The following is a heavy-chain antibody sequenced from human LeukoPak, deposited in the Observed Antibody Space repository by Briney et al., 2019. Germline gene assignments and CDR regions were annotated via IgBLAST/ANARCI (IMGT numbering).Heavy chain of an antibody. CDR3: ARNDDFGGNGYFDY. CDR2: ISGRGNIT. CDR1: GFTFSSFA. Sequence: GGSLRLSCAASGFTFSSFAMRWVRQAPGKGLEWVSVISGRGNITYYADSVKGRFTVSRENSKNTLYLQRNSLRAEDTALYYCARNDDFGGNGYFDYWAREPWSPAPQ. V-gene: IGHV3-23*01. J-gene: IGHJ4*02. D-gene: IGHD4-23*01.